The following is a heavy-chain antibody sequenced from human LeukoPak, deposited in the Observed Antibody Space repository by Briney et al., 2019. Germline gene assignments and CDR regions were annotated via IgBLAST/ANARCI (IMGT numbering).Heavy chain of an antibody. D-gene: IGHD6-19*01. CDR3: ARMAVAGRIDY. CDR1: GGSISSSNW. V-gene: IGHV4-4*02. Sequence: SETLSLTCAVSGGSISSSNWWSWVRQPPGKGLEWIGEINHSGSTNYNPSLKSRVTISVDTSKNQFSLKLSSVTAADTAVYYCARMAVAGRIDYWGQGTLVTVSS. J-gene: IGHJ4*02. CDR2: INHSGST.